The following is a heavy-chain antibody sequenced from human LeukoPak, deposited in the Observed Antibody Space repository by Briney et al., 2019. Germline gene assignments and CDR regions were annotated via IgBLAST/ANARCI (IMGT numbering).Heavy chain of an antibody. V-gene: IGHV5-51*01. J-gene: IGHJ6*02. CDR2: IYPGDSDT. D-gene: IGHD3-10*01. CDR3: ARRLITMVRGVIYNYGMDV. CDR1: GYSFTSYW. Sequence: GESLKISCKGSGYSFTSYWIGWVRQVPGKGLEWMGIIYPGDSDTRYSPSFQGQVTISADKSISTAYLQWSSLKASDTAMYYCARRLITMVRGVIYNYGMDVWGQGTTVTVSS.